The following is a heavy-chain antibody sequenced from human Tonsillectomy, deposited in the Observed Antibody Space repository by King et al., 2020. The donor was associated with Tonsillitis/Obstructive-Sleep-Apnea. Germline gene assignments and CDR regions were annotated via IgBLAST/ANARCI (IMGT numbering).Heavy chain of an antibody. CDR2: ISIYNGNT. V-gene: IGHV1-18*01. CDR1: GYTFTSYG. J-gene: IGHJ6*03. D-gene: IGHD3-3*01. Sequence: QLVQSGAEVKKPGASVKVSCKASGYTFTSYGVSWVRQAPGQGLEWMGRISIYNGNTKYAQKLQGRVTMTTATSTSTAYMELRSLRSDDTAVYYCARDSEDFWSGYYYYYYYMDVWGKGTTVTVSS. CDR3: ARDSEDFWSGYYYYYYYMDV.